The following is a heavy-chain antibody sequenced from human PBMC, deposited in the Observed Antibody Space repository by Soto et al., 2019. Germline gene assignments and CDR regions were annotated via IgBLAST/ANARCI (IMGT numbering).Heavy chain of an antibody. D-gene: IGHD7-27*01. V-gene: IGHV3-7*03. J-gene: IGHJ4*02. CDR1: GFTLSNYW. Sequence: GGSLRLSCAASGFTLSNYWMTWVRQAPGKGLEWVANINKDGSQKNYVDSVKGRFTIARENGQNSLSLQINSLRVEDTAVYYCVRELGLAYWGQGALVTVYS. CDR2: INKDGSQK. CDR3: VRELGLAY.